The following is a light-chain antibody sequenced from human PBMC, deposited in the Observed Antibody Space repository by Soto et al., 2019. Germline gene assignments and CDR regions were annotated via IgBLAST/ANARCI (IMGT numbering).Light chain of an antibody. V-gene: IGKV3-20*01. Sequence: EIVLTQSPGTLSLSPGERATLSCRASQSVSRSYLAWYQQKPGQAPRLLIYGASSRATGIPDRFSGSGSGTDFTLTISRLEPEAFAVYYSQQYGSSPPWTFGQGTKVEIK. CDR3: QQYGSSPPWT. J-gene: IGKJ1*01. CDR1: QSVSRSY. CDR2: GAS.